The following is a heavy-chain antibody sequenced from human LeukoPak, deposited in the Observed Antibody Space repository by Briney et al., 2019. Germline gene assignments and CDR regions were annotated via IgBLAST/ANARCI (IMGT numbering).Heavy chain of an antibody. CDR3: ATSVGYDSSGSPYFDY. CDR2: ISYDGSNK. Sequence: GGSLRLSCAASGFTFSSYGMHWVRQAPGKGLEWVAVISYDGSNKYYADSVKGRFTISRDNSKNTLYLQMNSLRAEDTAEYYCATSVGYDSSGSPYFDYWGQGTLVTVSS. J-gene: IGHJ4*02. V-gene: IGHV3-30*03. D-gene: IGHD3-22*01. CDR1: GFTFSSYG.